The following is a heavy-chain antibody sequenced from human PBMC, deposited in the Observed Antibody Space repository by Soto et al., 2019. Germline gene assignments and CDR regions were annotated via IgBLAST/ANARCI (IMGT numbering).Heavy chain of an antibody. CDR1: GYTFTSYG. D-gene: IGHD6-13*01. J-gene: IGHJ6*02. V-gene: IGHV1-18*04. Sequence: QVQLVQSGAEVKKPGASVKVSCKASGYTFTSYGISWVRQAPGQGLEWMGWISAYNGNTNYAQKLQGRVTMTTDTSASTAYMELRSLRSDDTAVYYCARRGYSSSWYGAGYYYGMDVWGQGTTVTVSS. CDR3: ARRGYSSSWYGAGYYYGMDV. CDR2: ISAYNGNT.